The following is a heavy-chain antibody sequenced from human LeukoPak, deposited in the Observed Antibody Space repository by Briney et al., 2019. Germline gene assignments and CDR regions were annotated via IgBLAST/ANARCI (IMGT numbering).Heavy chain of an antibody. CDR2: MNPNSGNT. D-gene: IGHD1-26*01. V-gene: IGHV1-8*01. CDR1: GYTFTSYD. J-gene: IGHJ6*03. Sequence: GASVKVSCKASGYTFTSYDINWVRQAAGQRLEWMGWMNPNSGNTGYAQKFQGRVTMTRNTSISTAYMELSSLRSEDTAVYYCARGRSGSYYESYYYYYMDVWGKGTTVTVPS. CDR3: ARGRSGSYYESYYYYYMDV.